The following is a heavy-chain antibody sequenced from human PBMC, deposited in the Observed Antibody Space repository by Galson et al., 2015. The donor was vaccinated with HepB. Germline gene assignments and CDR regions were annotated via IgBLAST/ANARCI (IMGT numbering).Heavy chain of an antibody. J-gene: IGHJ4*02. CDR3: ARDSKTREYFAGY. CDR1: GYTFTSYA. CDR2: INAYNGNT. V-gene: IGHV1-18*01. Sequence: SVKVSCKASGYTFTSYAMHWVRQAPGQRLEWMGWINAYNGNTNYAQKLQGRVTMTTDTSTSTAYMELRSLRSDDTAVYYCARDSKTREYFAGYWGQGTLVTVSS. D-gene: IGHD2/OR15-2a*01.